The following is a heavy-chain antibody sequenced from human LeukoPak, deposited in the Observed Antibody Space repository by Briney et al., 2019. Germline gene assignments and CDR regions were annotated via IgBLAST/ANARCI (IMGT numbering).Heavy chain of an antibody. J-gene: IGHJ4*02. CDR2: ISYDGSNK. CDR3: AREWIVVVPAVPVGFDY. Sequence: GRSLRLSCAASGFTFSSYAMHWVRQAPGKGLEWVAVISYDGSNKYYADSVKGRFTISRDNSKNTLYLQMNSLRAEDTAVYYCAREWIVVVPAVPVGFDYWGQGTLVTVSS. D-gene: IGHD2-2*01. V-gene: IGHV3-30-3*01. CDR1: GFTFSSYA.